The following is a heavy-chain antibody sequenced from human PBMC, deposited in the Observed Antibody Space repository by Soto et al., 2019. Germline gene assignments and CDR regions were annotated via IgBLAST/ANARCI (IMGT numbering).Heavy chain of an antibody. Sequence: SETLSLTCTVSGGSISSGNYYWSWIRQPPGKGLEWIGFISYSGSTYYSTSLKSRVTISVDTSKSQFSLNLSFVTAADTAVYYCARRRGFPYYYGMDVWGQGTTVTVSS. CDR2: ISYSGST. CDR3: ARRRGFPYYYGMDV. V-gene: IGHV4-30-4*01. D-gene: IGHD5-12*01. CDR1: GGSISSGNYY. J-gene: IGHJ6*02.